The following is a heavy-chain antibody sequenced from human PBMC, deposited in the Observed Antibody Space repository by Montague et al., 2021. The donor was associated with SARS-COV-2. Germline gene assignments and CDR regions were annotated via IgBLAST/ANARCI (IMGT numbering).Heavy chain of an antibody. V-gene: IGHV3-15*01. J-gene: IGHJ6*03. Sequence: KKKTDGGTTDYAAPVKGRFTISRDDSKNTLYLQMNSLKTEDTAVYYCTTDPDIVVVPAAGGTYYMEVWGKGTT. CDR2: KKKTDGGTT. D-gene: IGHD2-2*01. CDR3: TTDPDIVVVPAAGGTYYMEV.